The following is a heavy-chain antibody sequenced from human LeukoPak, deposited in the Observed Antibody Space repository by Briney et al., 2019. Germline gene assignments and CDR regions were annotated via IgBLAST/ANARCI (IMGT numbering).Heavy chain of an antibody. D-gene: IGHD6-6*01. J-gene: IGHJ6*03. CDR3: ARRAGGSSSGCMDV. Sequence: GGSLRLSCAASGFTFSSYSMNWVRQAPGKGLEWVSSISSSSSYIYYADSVKGRFTISRDNAKNSLYLQMNSLRAEDTAVYYCARRAGGSSSGCMDVWGKGTTVTVSS. CDR2: ISSSSSYI. CDR1: GFTFSSYS. V-gene: IGHV3-21*01.